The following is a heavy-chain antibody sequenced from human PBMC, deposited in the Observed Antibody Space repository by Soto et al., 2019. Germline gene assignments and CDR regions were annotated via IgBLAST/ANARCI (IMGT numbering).Heavy chain of an antibody. V-gene: IGHV4-31*03. CDR3: ARVYYDSGAYYYDYFDY. CDR1: GASISSGGYY. D-gene: IGHD3-22*01. Sequence: PSETLSLTCTVSGASISSGGYYWNWIRQHPGKGLEWIGFVYFTGSTYYNPSLKSRVTISVDTSKNQFSLKLSSVTAADTAVYYCARVYYDSGAYYYDYFDYWGQGTPVTVSS. CDR2: VYFTGST. J-gene: IGHJ4*02.